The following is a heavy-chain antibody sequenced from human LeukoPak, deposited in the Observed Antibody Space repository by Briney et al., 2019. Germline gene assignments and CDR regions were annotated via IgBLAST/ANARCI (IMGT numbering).Heavy chain of an antibody. CDR2: IKENESEE. J-gene: IGHJ6*03. Sequence: GGSLRLSCAASGFTFRIYWMNWVRQTPGKGPEWVATIKENESEEYYVGSVKGRFTISRDNAKNSLYLQMNSLRAEDTAVYYCARVGADLRNYYMGVWGKGTTVTVSS. CDR1: GFTFRIYW. CDR3: ARVGADLRNYYMGV. V-gene: IGHV3-7*01.